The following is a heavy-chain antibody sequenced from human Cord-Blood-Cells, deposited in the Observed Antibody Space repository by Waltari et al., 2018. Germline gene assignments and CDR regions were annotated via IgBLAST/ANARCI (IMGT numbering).Heavy chain of an antibody. J-gene: IGHJ3*01. Sequence: QVQLVQAGAAAKKPGASVKVSCKASGDTFTGYYMHGVRKAPGQGLEWSGSVNPTKGVTNYRQKFNGRGTMTRDTSISAADMELSKTRPDDTAVYYRARGSSIAARLDAWGQGTMVTVSS. CDR1: GDTFTGYY. CDR2: VNPTKGVT. D-gene: IGHD6-6*01. CDR3: ARGSSIAARLDA. V-gene: IGHV1-2*02.